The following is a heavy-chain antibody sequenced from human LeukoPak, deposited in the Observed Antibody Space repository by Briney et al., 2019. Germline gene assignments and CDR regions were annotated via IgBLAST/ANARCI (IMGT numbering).Heavy chain of an antibody. CDR1: GGSIARSHYY. J-gene: IGHJ5*02. D-gene: IGHD6-13*01. V-gene: IGHV4-61*01. CDR2: IYYSGST. Sequence: SETLSLTCAVSGGSIARSHYYWSWIRQPPGKGLEWIGYIYYSGSTNYNPSLKGRVTISVDTSKKQFSLKLSSVTAADTAVYFCARGYSSNWYWFDPWGQGTLVTVSS. CDR3: ARGYSSNWYWFDP.